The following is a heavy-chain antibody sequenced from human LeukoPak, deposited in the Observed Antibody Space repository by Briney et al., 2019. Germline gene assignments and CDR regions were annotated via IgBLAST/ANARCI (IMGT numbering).Heavy chain of an antibody. Sequence: GASVKVSCKASGYTFTGYYMHWVRPTPGQGLEWMGIINPSGGSTSYAQKFQGRVTMTRDTSTSTVYMELSSLRSEDTAVYYCARDQAYRSSSSGNAFDIWGQGTMVTVSS. CDR3: ARDQAYRSSSSGNAFDI. CDR2: INPSGGST. D-gene: IGHD6-13*01. V-gene: IGHV1-46*01. CDR1: GYTFTGYY. J-gene: IGHJ3*02.